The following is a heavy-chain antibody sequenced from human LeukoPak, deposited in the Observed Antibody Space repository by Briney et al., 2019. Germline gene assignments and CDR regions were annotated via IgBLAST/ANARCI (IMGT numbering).Heavy chain of an antibody. CDR2: IVRNGGGT. Sequence: PGGSLRLSCVASGLTLDNNGRGGARQVPGKGLEWVSGIVRNGGGTGYADSVKGRFTISPDNTENSLYLQMNSLRADDTASYYCVRGFRGGPFDYWGQGTLVTVSS. CDR3: VRGFRGGPFDY. CDR1: GLTLDNNG. V-gene: IGHV3-20*04. J-gene: IGHJ4*02. D-gene: IGHD3-10*01.